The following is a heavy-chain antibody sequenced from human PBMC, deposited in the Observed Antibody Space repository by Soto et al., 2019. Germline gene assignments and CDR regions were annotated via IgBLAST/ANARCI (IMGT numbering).Heavy chain of an antibody. CDR1: GGTFSSYA. CDR3: ARKEYSSSSVDIVQGGSSLSTYYYYYGMDV. Sequence: QVQLVQSGAEVKKPGSSVKVSCKASGGTFSSYAISWVRQAPGQGLEWMGGIIPIFGTANYAQKFQGRVTSTADESTSTAYMELSSLRSEDTAVYYCARKEYSSSSVDIVQGGSSLSTYYYYYGMDVWGQGTTVTVSS. D-gene: IGHD6-6*01. V-gene: IGHV1-69*12. CDR2: IIPIFGTA. J-gene: IGHJ6*02.